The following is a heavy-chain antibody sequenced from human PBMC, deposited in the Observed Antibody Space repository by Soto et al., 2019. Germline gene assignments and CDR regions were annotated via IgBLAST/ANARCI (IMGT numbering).Heavy chain of an antibody. J-gene: IGHJ5*02. CDR1: GGSVSSGSYF. Sequence: SDTLSLTCTVSGGSVSSGSYFWSWIRQPPGKGLEWIGYVYYSGSTNYNPSLKSRVTISVDTSKNQFSLKLSSVTAADTAVYYCARDRYCSGGSCRRFDPWGQGTLVTVSS. V-gene: IGHV4-61*01. D-gene: IGHD2-15*01. CDR3: ARDRYCSGGSCRRFDP. CDR2: VYYSGST.